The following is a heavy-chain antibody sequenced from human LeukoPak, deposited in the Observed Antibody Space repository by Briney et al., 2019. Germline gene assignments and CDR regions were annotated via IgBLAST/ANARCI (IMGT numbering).Heavy chain of an antibody. V-gene: IGHV3-11*01. D-gene: IGHD3-22*01. Sequence: GGSLRLSCAASGFTFSDYYMSWIRQAPGKGLEWVSYISSSGSTIYYADSVKGRFTISRDNAKNSLYLQMNSLRAEDTAVYYCARVADEYYYDSGPFDNWGQGTLVTVSS. J-gene: IGHJ4*02. CDR2: ISSSGSTI. CDR3: ARVADEYYYDSGPFDN. CDR1: GFTFSDYY.